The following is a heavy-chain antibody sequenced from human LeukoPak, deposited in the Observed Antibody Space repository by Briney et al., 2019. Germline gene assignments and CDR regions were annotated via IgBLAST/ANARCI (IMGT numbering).Heavy chain of an antibody. D-gene: IGHD3-3*01. CDR1: GLTFRSYG. V-gene: IGHV3-33*06. J-gene: IGHJ4*02. CDR2: IWYDGSNK. Sequence: GGSLRLSCAASGLTFRSYGMHWVRQAPGKGLEWVAVIWYDGSNKFYADSVKGRFTISRDNSKNTLYLQMNSLRDEDTAVYYCAKENRDFWSGYYYFDSWGQGTLVTVSS. CDR3: AKENRDFWSGYYYFDS.